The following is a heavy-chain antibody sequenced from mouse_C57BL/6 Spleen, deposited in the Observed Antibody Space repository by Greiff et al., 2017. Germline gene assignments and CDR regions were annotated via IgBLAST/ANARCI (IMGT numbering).Heavy chain of an antibody. Sequence: QVQLQQPGAELVRPGTSVKLSCKASGYTFTSYWMHWVKQRPGQGLEWIGVIDPSDSYTNYNQKFKGKATLTVDTSSSTAYMQLSSLTSEDSAVYYCASDCDEGAMDYWGQGTSVTVSS. D-gene: IGHD2-13*01. J-gene: IGHJ4*01. CDR3: ASDCDEGAMDY. CDR2: IDPSDSYT. CDR1: GYTFTSYW. V-gene: IGHV1-59*01.